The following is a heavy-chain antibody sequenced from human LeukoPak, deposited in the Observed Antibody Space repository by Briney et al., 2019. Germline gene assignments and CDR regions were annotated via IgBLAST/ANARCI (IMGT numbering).Heavy chain of an antibody. Sequence: GGSLRFSCAASGFTFSSYAMSWVRQAPGKGLEWVSAISGSGGSTYYADSVKGRFTISRDNSKNTLYLQMNSLGAEDTAVYYCAKVFEYSSSVDYWGQGTLVTVSS. J-gene: IGHJ4*02. V-gene: IGHV3-23*01. CDR2: ISGSGGST. CDR1: GFTFSSYA. D-gene: IGHD6-6*01. CDR3: AKVFEYSSSVDY.